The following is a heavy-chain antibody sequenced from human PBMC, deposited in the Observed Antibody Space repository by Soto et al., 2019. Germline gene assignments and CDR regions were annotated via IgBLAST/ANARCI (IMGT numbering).Heavy chain of an antibody. V-gene: IGHV4-4*02. Sequence: QVQLQESGPGLVKPSETLSLTCAVSGDSISSRNWWSWVRQTPGKGLEYIGEIHHSGSTNYNPSLKSRVTMSVDKSKTQCSLNLTSVTAADTAIYYCARRKLEMMYVGWFDPWGQGTLVTVSS. J-gene: IGHJ5*02. D-gene: IGHD2-8*01. CDR1: GDSISSRNW. CDR2: IHHSGST. CDR3: ARRKLEMMYVGWFDP.